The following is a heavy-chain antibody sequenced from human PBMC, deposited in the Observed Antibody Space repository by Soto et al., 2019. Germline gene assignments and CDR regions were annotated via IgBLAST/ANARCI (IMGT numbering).Heavy chain of an antibody. V-gene: IGHV1-69*01. CDR1: GGPVGSYA. D-gene: IGHD3-3*01. CDR3: ARASGVLRFLDVYGMYG. J-gene: IGHJ6*02. Sequence: GHSVQVSCKASGGPVGSYAISWVRQAPGQGLAWMGGIIPIFGTANYAQKFQGRVTITADESTSTAYMELSSLRSEDTAVYYCARASGVLRFLDVYGMYGCDQGTRVTFAS. CDR2: IIPIFGTA.